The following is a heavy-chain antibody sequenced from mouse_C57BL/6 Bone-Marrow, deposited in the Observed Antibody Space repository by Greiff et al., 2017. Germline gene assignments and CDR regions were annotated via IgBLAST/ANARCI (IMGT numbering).Heavy chain of an antibody. Sequence: QVHVKQSGAELVRPGASVTLSCKASGYTFTDYEMHWVKQTPVHGLEWIGAIDPETGGTAYNQKFKGKAILTADKSSSTAYMELRSLTSEDSAVYYGTRNLITTGVELEYGGQGTTRTVSS. V-gene: IGHV1-15*01. CDR1: GYTFTDYE. D-gene: IGHD1-1*01. J-gene: IGHJ2*01. CDR2: IDPETGGT. CDR3: TRNLITTGVELEY.